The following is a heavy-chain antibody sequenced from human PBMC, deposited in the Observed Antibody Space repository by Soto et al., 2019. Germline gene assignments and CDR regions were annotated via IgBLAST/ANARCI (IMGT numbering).Heavy chain of an antibody. Sequence: PSETLSLTCAVSGGSISSGGYSWSWIRQPPGKGLEWIGEINHSGSTNYNPSLKSRVTISVDTSKNQFSLKLSSVTAADTAVYYCARGWGVVAAKWTLNNWFDPWGQGTLVTVSS. J-gene: IGHJ5*02. CDR2: INHSGST. CDR1: GGSISSGGYS. D-gene: IGHD2-15*01. CDR3: ARGWGVVAAKWTLNNWFDP. V-gene: IGHV4-30-2*01.